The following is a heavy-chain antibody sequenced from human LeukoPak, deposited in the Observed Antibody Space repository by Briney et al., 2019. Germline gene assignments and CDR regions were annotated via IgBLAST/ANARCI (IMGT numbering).Heavy chain of an antibody. CDR1: GFTVSSNY. CDR3: ASYSGSYWRAFDI. D-gene: IGHD1-26*01. V-gene: IGHV3-66*01. J-gene: IGHJ3*02. Sequence: SGGSLRLSCAASGFTVSSNYMSWVRQAPGKGLEWVSVIYSGGSTYYADSVKGGFTISRDNSKNTLYLQMNSLRAEDTAVYYCASYSGSYWRAFDIWGQGTMVTVSS. CDR2: IYSGGST.